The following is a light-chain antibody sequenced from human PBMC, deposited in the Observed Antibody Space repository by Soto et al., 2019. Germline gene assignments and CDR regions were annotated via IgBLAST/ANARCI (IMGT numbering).Light chain of an antibody. V-gene: IGLV2-14*01. CDR2: EVS. CDR3: SSYTSTPTLAI. Sequence: QSVLTQPASMSGSLGQSITISCTGTSRDVGGYNYVSWYQQYPGKAPNLMIYEVSNRPSGVSNRFSGSKSGNTASLTISGLQTEDEGDYFCSSYTSTPTLAIFGGGTKLTVL. CDR1: SRDVGGYNY. J-gene: IGLJ2*01.